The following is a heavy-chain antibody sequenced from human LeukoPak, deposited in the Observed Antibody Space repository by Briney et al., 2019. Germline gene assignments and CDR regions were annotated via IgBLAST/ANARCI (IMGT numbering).Heavy chain of an antibody. J-gene: IGHJ6*04. CDR1: GYTFTSYY. D-gene: IGHD3-3*01. CDR3: ARDYDFWSGYYRPDV. CDR2: INPSGGST. Sequence: GASVKVSCKASGYTFTSYYMHWVRQAPGQGLEWMGIINPSGGSTSYAQKFQGRVTMTRDTSTSTVYMELSSLRSEGTAVYYCARDYDFWSGYYRPDVWGKGTTVTVSS. V-gene: IGHV1-46*01.